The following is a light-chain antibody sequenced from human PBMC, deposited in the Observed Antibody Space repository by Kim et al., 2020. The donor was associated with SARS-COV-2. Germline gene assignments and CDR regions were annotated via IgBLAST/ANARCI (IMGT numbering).Light chain of an antibody. Sequence: LSPGERATLSCRASQSVSNNYLGWYQQKPGQAPRLLIYGASSRTTGIPDRFSGSGSGTDFTLTISRLEPEDYAVYYCQQYGSSPRTFGQGTKLEI. CDR1: QSVSNNY. CDR2: GAS. CDR3: QQYGSSPRT. V-gene: IGKV3-20*01. J-gene: IGKJ2*01.